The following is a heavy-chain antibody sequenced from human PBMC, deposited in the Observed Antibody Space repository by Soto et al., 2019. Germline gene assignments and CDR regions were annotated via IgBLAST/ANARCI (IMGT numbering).Heavy chain of an antibody. Sequence: QVQLVQSGAEVKKPGASVKVSCKASGYTFTSYGISWVRQAPGQGLEWMGWISAYNGNTNYAQKLPARGTMTTDTPTSTAYMELRSLRSDDTAVYYCARDGAWRDYSNYGRDWGQVTLVTVSS. CDR3: ARDGAWRDYSNYGRD. D-gene: IGHD4-4*01. V-gene: IGHV1-18*01. CDR1: GYTFTSYG. J-gene: IGHJ4*02. CDR2: ISAYNGNT.